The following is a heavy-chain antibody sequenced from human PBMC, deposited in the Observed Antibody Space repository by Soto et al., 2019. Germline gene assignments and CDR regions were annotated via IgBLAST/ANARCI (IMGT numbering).Heavy chain of an antibody. CDR3: GRLAEAATGHTDFDF. CDR1: GASIKSRNYF. Sequence: QLQLQETGPALVKPSETLCLTCTVSGASIKSRNYFWGWIRQPPGKGLEFVGSIHSSGGTYYNPSLMSRVTVSLDLSNSHFTLSLKSLTATDTAVYYCGRLAEAATGHTDFDFWGQGTLVTVSS. V-gene: IGHV4-39*02. CDR2: IHSSGGT. J-gene: IGHJ4*02. D-gene: IGHD2-15*01.